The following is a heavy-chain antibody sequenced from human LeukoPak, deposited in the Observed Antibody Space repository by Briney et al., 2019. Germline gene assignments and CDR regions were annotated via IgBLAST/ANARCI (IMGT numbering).Heavy chain of an antibody. J-gene: IGHJ4*02. CDR2: IIVSGAT. CDR3: AKGSVGNADFAS. D-gene: IGHD6-25*01. Sequence: GGSLRLSCAASEFTFSSFSMTWVRQAPGKGLEWVSSIIVSGATYYADSVKGRFTISRDSFRGMLFLQMDSLRVEDAAVYFCAKGSVGNADFASWGQGALVTVSS. CDR1: EFTFSSFS. V-gene: IGHV3-23*01.